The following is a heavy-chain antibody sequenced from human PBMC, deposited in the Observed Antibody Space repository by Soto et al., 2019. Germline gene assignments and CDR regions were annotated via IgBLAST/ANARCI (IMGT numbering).Heavy chain of an antibody. CDR2: IWYDGSNK. CDR3: ARDRNGLYCGYDSLDY. V-gene: IGHV3-33*01. J-gene: IGHJ4*02. D-gene: IGHD5-12*01. Sequence: QVQLVESGGGVVQPGRSLRLSCAASGFTFSSYGMHWVRQAPGKGLEWVAVIWYDGSNKYYADSVKGRFTISRDNSKNTLYLQMNSLRAEDTAVYYCARDRNGLYCGYDSLDYWGQGTLVTVSS. CDR1: GFTFSSYG.